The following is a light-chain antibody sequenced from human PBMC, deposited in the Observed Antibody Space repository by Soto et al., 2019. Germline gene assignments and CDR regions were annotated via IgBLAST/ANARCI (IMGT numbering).Light chain of an antibody. CDR2: LGS. CDR3: MQALQTPPEFT. CDR1: QSLLHSNGYIY. J-gene: IGKJ3*01. V-gene: IGKV2-28*01. Sequence: DIVMTQSPLSLPVTPGEPASISCRSSQSLLHSNGYIYLDWYLQKPGQSPQLLIYLGSNRASGVPDRFSGSGSGTDFTLKISRVEAEDVGVYYCMQALQTPPEFTFGPGTKVDIK.